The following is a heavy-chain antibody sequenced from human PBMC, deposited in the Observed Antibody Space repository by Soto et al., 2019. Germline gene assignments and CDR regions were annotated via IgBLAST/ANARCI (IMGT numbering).Heavy chain of an antibody. CDR1: GGSISSGGYS. V-gene: IGHV4-30-2*01. CDR3: ARVPGP. D-gene: IGHD3-10*01. J-gene: IGHJ5*02. CDR2: IYHSGST. Sequence: QLQLQESGSGLFKPSQTLTLSCAVSGGSISSGGYSWSWIRQPPGKGLEWIGYIYHSGSTYYNPSLKSRVTISVDRSKNQLSLKLSSVTAADTAVYYCARVPGPWGQGTLVTVSS.